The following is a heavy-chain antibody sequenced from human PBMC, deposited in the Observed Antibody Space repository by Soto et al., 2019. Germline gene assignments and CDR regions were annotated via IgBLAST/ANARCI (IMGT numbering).Heavy chain of an antibody. CDR3: AKGDTRDY. CDR1: GFTFDSFA. CDR2: ISWNSATI. J-gene: IGHJ4*02. Sequence: PGGSLSLSCAASGFTFDSFAMQWIRQVPGKGLEWVSSISWNSATIAYADSVKGRFTISRDNANNVVYLQMNSLRAEDTAFYYCAKGDTRDYWGQGTLVTVSS. V-gene: IGHV3-9*01. D-gene: IGHD5-18*01.